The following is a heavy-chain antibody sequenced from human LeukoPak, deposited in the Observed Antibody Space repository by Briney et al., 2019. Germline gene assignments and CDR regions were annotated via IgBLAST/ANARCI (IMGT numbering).Heavy chain of an antibody. CDR1: GGSFSGYY. J-gene: IGHJ5*02. CDR3: ARSGRHYYGSGIHSSRSRYNWFDP. D-gene: IGHD3-10*01. V-gene: IGHV4-34*01. Sequence: SETLSLTCAVYGGSFSGYYWSWIRQPPGKGLEWIGEINHSGSTNYNPSLKSRVTISVDTSKNQFSLKLSSVTAADTAVYYCARSGRHYYGSGIHSSRSRYNWFDPWGQGTLVTVSS. CDR2: INHSGST.